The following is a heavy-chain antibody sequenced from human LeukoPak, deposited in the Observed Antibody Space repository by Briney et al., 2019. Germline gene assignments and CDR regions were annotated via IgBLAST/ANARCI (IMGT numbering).Heavy chain of an antibody. V-gene: IGHV4-39*01. CDR1: GGSISSSSAY. CDR3: VSPRGFSYGYFDY. Sequence: SETLSLTCTVSGGSISSSSAYWCWIRPPPGKGLEWIGSIYYSKNTYYNPSLKSRVPISADTSKNQFSLTLGSVSATDTAVYYCVSPRGFSYGYFDYWGQGTLVTVSS. D-gene: IGHD5-18*01. J-gene: IGHJ4*02. CDR2: IYYSKNT.